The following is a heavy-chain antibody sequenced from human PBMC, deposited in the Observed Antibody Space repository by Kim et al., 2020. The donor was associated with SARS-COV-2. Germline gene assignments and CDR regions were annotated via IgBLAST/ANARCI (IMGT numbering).Heavy chain of an antibody. Sequence: YSDSVKGRLNIPRDNSKNTLSLQMNTLESDDPAVYFCANDRSDTWSFDHWGQGTLVTVSS. J-gene: IGHJ4*02. V-gene: IGHV3-30*02. CDR3: ANDRSDTWSFDH.